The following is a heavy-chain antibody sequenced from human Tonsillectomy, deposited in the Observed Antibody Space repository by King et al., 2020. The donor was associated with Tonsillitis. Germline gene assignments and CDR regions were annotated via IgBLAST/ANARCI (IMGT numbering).Heavy chain of an antibody. Sequence: VQLVESGGGVVQPGMSLRLSCAASGFTFSTYAMHWVRQAPGKGLEWVAVISYDGSNKYYGDSVKGRFTISRDNSRNTLYLQMNSLRAEDPAVYYCARNKVTTDYYYYGVDVWGQGTTVTVSS. J-gene: IGHJ6*02. CDR1: GFTFSTYA. CDR3: ARNKVTTDYYYYGVDV. V-gene: IGHV3-30-3*01. CDR2: ISYDGSNK. D-gene: IGHD4-11*01.